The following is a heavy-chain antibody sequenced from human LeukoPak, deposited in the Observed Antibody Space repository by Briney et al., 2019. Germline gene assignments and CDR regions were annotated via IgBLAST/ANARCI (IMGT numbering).Heavy chain of an antibody. CDR1: GFTFTDYY. CDR2: IGPHSSAT. CDR3: AREGNGLLSKDFDY. J-gene: IGHJ4*02. V-gene: IGHV1-2*02. Sequence: GASVKVSCKSSGFTFTDYYIHWVRQAPGRGLEWMGYIGPHSSATSSPQEFQGRVTMTRDTSMSTAYMELTRLTSDDTAVYYCAREGNGLLSKDFDYWGQGTLVTVSS. D-gene: IGHD2/OR15-2a*01.